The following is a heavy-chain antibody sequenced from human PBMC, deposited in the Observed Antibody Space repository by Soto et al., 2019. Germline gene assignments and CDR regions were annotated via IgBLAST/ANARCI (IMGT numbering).Heavy chain of an antibody. D-gene: IGHD4-17*01. CDR3: AVSSGIPVYGQSYYFEY. CDR2: IYPGDSDT. CDR1: GFSFTSYG. V-gene: IGHV5-51*01. Sequence: GESLKISCKGSGFSFTSYGIGWVRQMPGKGLEWMGIIYPGDSDTRYSPSFQGQVTISADKSISTAYLQWSSLKASDSAMYYCAVSSGIPVYGQSYYFEYWGQGTLVTVSS. J-gene: IGHJ4*02.